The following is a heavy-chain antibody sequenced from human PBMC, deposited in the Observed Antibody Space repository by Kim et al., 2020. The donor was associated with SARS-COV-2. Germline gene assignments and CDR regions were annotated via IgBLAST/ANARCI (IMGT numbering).Heavy chain of an antibody. CDR1: GYSFTSYW. CDR2: IYPGDSDT. Sequence: GESLKISCKGSGYSFTSYWIGWVRQMPGKGLEWMGIIYPGDSDTRYSPSFQGQVTISADKSISTAYLQWSSLKAPDTAMYYCARLYGSGSYYNGRDYWGQGTLVTVSS. CDR3: ARLYGSGSYYNGRDY. V-gene: IGHV5-51*01. D-gene: IGHD3-10*01. J-gene: IGHJ4*02.